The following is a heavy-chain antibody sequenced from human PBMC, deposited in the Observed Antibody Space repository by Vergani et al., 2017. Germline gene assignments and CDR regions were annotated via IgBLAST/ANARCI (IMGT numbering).Heavy chain of an antibody. J-gene: IGHJ4*02. CDR1: GFTVSSNY. D-gene: IGHD6-19*01. V-gene: IGHV3-66*02. Sequence: EVQLVESGGGLVQPGGSLRLSCAASGFTVSSNYMSWVRQAPGKGLEWVSVIYSGGSTYYADSVKGRFTISRDNSKNTLYLQMNSLRAEDTAVYYCAKDLGSSGWSFDYWGQGTLVTVSS. CDR2: IYSGGST. CDR3: AKDLGSSGWSFDY.